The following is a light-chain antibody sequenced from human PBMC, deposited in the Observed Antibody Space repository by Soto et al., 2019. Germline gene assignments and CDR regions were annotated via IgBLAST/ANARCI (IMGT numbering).Light chain of an antibody. V-gene: IGLV2-14*01. J-gene: IGLJ2*01. CDR3: SSYTSSSTLLV. CDR2: DVI. Sequence: QSVLTQPASVSGSPGQSITISCTGTSSDVGGYNYVSWYQQHPGKAPKLMIFDVINRPSGVSHRFSGSKSGNTASLTISGLQAEDEADYYCSSYTSSSTLLVFGGGTKLTVL. CDR1: SSDVGGYNY.